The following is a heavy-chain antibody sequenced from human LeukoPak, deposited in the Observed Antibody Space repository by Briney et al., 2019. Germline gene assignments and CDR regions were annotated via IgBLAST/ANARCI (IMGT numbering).Heavy chain of an antibody. V-gene: IGHV1-69*13. CDR1: GGTFSSYA. D-gene: IGHD2-2*01. CDR3: ARRPYCSSTSCLYYFDY. CDR2: IIPIFGTA. Sequence: ASVKVSCKASGGTFSSYAISWVRQAPGQGLEWMGGIIPIFGTANYAQKFQGRVTITADESTSTAYMELSSLRSEDTAVYYCARRPYCSSTSCLYYFDYWGQGTLVTVSS. J-gene: IGHJ4*02.